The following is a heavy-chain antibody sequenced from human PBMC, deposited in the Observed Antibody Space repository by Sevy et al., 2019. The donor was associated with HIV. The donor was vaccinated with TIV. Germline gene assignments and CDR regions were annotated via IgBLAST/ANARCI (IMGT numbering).Heavy chain of an antibody. Sequence: SETLSLTCTVSGGSISSYYWSWIRQPPGKGLEWIGYIYYSGSTNYNPSLKSRVTISVDTSKNQFSLKLSSVTTADTAVYYCARSYSSSSGWFDPWGQGTLVTVSS. V-gene: IGHV4-59*08. CDR1: GGSISSYY. J-gene: IGHJ5*02. CDR2: IYYSGST. D-gene: IGHD6-6*01. CDR3: ARSYSSSSGWFDP.